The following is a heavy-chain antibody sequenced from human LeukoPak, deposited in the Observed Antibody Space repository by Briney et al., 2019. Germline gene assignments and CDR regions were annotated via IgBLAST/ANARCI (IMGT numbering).Heavy chain of an antibody. Sequence: PSETLSLTCTVSGGSINSYYWSWIRQPAGKGLEWIGRIYTSGSTNYNPSLKSRGTMSVDTSKNQFSLKLSSVTAADTAVYYCARDIVSTLSGVDAFDIWGQGTMVTVSS. CDR2: IYTSGST. CDR3: ARDIVSTLSGVDAFDI. V-gene: IGHV4-4*07. CDR1: GGSINSYY. D-gene: IGHD5/OR15-5a*01. J-gene: IGHJ3*02.